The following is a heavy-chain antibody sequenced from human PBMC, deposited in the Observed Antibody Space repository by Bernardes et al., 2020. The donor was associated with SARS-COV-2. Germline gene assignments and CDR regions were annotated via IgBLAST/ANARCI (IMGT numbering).Heavy chain of an antibody. CDR3: ARQRGGPYGDYFDY. CDR2: IYSTGTT. J-gene: IGHJ4*02. Sequence: TLSLTCTVSGGSISSYGYYWSWIRQPAGKGLEWIGRIYSTGTTNYNPSLKSRITISVDTSKNQFSLKLSSVSAADTAVYYCARQRGGPYGDYFDYWGQGALVTVSS. V-gene: IGHV4-61*02. D-gene: IGHD4-17*01. CDR1: GGSISSYGYY.